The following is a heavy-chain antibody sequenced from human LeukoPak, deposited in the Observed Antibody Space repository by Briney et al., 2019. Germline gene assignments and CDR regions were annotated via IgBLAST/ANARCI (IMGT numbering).Heavy chain of an antibody. V-gene: IGHV1-2*02. Sequence: ASVKVSCKASGYTFTVYYMHWVRQAPGQGLEWMGWINPNSGGTNYAQKFQGRVTMTRDTSISTAYMELSRLRSDDTAVYYCARGRSAQWLATFDYWGQGTLVTVSS. CDR1: GYTFTVYY. CDR2: INPNSGGT. D-gene: IGHD6-19*01. CDR3: ARGRSAQWLATFDY. J-gene: IGHJ4*02.